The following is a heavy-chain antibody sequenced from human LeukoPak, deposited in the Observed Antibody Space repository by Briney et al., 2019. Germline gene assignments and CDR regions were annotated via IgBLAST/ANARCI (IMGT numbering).Heavy chain of an antibody. V-gene: IGHV6-1*01. CDR2: TYYTSKWYN. CDR1: GDSVSSNSAA. J-gene: IGHJ4*02. D-gene: IGHD6-19*01. CDR3: ARGGQWLVLSSFDY. Sequence: SQTLSLTCAISGDSVSSNSAAWNWIRQSPSRGLEWLGRTYYTSKWYNDYAVSVKSRITINPDTSKNQFSLQLSSVTPEDTAVYYCARGGQWLVLSSFDYWGQGTLVTVSS.